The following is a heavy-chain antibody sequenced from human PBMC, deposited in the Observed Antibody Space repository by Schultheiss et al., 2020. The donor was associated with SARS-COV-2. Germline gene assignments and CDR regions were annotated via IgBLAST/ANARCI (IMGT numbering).Heavy chain of an antibody. CDR1: GFTVSSNY. V-gene: IGHV3-23*01. D-gene: IGHD1-26*01. Sequence: GGSLRLSCAASGFTVSSNYMSWVRQAPGKGLEWVSAISGSGGSTYYADSVKGRFTISRDNSKNTLYLQMNSLRAEDTAVYYCARVGAEWELTEFYYYGMDVWGQGTTVTVSS. CDR2: ISGSGGST. J-gene: IGHJ6*02. CDR3: ARVGAEWELTEFYYYGMDV.